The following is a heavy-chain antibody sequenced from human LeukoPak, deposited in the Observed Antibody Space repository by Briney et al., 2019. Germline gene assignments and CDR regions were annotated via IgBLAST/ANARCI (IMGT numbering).Heavy chain of an antibody. CDR1: GFTFSSYW. D-gene: IGHD3-10*01. CDR2: IKQDGSEK. Sequence: GGSLRLSCAASGFTFSSYWMSWVRQAPGKGLEWVANIKQDGSEKYYVDSVKGRFTISRDNAKNSLYLQMNSLRAEDTAVYYCARLWFGDRPDAFDIWGQGTMVTVSS. V-gene: IGHV3-7*01. CDR3: ARLWFGDRPDAFDI. J-gene: IGHJ3*02.